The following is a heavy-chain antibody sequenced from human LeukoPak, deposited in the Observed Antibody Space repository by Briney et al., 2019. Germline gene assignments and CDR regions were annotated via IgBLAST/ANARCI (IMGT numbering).Heavy chain of an antibody. CDR3: ARDRYYDFWSGYYKYYFDY. D-gene: IGHD3-3*01. V-gene: IGHV3-7*03. Sequence: PGGSLRLSCTASGFTFSSHWMTWVRQPPGKGLEWVANIKEDGSVKYYVDSVKGRFTISRDNTKNALYLQMNSLRADDTAVYFCARDRYYDFWSGYYKYYFDYWGQGTLVTVSS. J-gene: IGHJ4*02. CDR2: IKEDGSVK. CDR1: GFTFSSHW.